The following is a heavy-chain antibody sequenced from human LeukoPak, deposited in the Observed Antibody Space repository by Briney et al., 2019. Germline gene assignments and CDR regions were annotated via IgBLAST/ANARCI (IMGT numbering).Heavy chain of an antibody. CDR2: ISSSSSYI. CDR1: GIIFSSYT. D-gene: IGHD4-17*01. J-gene: IGHJ3*01. Sequence: GGSLRLSCAASGIIFSSYTINWVRQAPGKGLEWVSSISSSSSYIYYADSVKGRFTISRDNAKNSLYLQMNSLRAEDTAVYYCARAGSVTTWPHAFDFWGQGTMVTVSS. CDR3: ARAGSVTTWPHAFDF. V-gene: IGHV3-21*04.